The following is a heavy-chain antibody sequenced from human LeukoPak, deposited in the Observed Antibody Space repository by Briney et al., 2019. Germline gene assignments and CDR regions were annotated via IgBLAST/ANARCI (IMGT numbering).Heavy chain of an antibody. Sequence: ASVKVSCKASGYTFTSYGISWVRQAPGQGLEWMGWISAYNGNTNYAQKLQGRVTITADKSTSTAYMELSSLRSEDTAVYYCARDDPTVTTLYWGQGTLVTVSS. J-gene: IGHJ4*02. V-gene: IGHV1-18*01. CDR2: ISAYNGNT. CDR1: GYTFTSYG. D-gene: IGHD4-17*01. CDR3: ARDDPTVTTLY.